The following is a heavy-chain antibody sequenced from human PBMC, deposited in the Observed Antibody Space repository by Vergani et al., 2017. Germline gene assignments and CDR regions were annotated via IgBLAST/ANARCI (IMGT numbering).Heavy chain of an antibody. CDR3: ARGWLRLGYYYYYGMDV. V-gene: IGHV1-18*01. D-gene: IGHD5-12*01. J-gene: IGHJ6*02. Sequence: QVQLVQSGAEVKKPGASVKVSCKVSGYTFTSYGISWVRQAPGQGLEWMGWISAYNGNTTYAQKLQGRVTMTTDTSTSTAYMELRSLRSDDTAVYYCARGWLRLGYYYYYGMDVWGQGTTVTVSS. CDR1: GYTFTSYG. CDR2: ISAYNGNT.